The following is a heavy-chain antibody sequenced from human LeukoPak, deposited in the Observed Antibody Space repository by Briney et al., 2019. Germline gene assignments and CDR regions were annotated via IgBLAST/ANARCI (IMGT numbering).Heavy chain of an antibody. V-gene: IGHV1-2*06. CDR1: GYTFTGYY. CDR2: INPNSGGT. Sequence: ASVKVSCKASGYTFTGYYMHWVRQAPGQGLEWMGRINPNSGGTNYAQKFQGRVTMTRDTSISTAYMELSRLRSDDTAVYYCARAYSPLRFLEWLDYYYYYGMDVWGQGTTVTVSS. CDR3: ARAYSPLRFLEWLDYYYYYGMDV. J-gene: IGHJ6*02. D-gene: IGHD3-3*01.